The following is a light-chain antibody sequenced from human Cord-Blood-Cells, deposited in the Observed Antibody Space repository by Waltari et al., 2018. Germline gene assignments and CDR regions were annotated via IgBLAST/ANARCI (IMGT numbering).Light chain of an antibody. V-gene: IGKV3-11*01. CDR3: QQRSNWPPLT. CDR2: DAS. CDR1: QSVSSY. J-gene: IGKJ4*01. Sequence: MVLTQSLAPLSLSPGEGATLSCRARQSVSSYLAWYQQKPGQAPRLLIYDASNRATGIPARFSGSGSGTDFTLTISSLEPEDFAVYYCQQRSNWPPLTFGGGTKVEIK.